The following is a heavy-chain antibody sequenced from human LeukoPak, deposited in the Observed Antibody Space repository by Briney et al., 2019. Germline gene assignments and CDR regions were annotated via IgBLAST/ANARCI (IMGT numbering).Heavy chain of an antibody. J-gene: IGHJ6*02. Sequence: ASVKVSCKASGGTFSSYAISWVRQAPGQGLEWMGWISAYNGNTNYAQKLQGRVTMTTDTSTSTAYMELRSLRSDDTAVYYCARESPDIQLWLVRMHYYYYGMDVWGQGTTVTVSS. CDR3: ARESPDIQLWLVRMHYYYYGMDV. CDR2: ISAYNGNT. CDR1: GGTFSSYA. V-gene: IGHV1-18*01. D-gene: IGHD5-18*01.